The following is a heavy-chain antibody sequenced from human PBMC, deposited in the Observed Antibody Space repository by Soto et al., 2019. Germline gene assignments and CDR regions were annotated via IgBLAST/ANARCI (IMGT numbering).Heavy chain of an antibody. V-gene: IGHV1-46*03. J-gene: IGHJ4*02. CDR2: TNPSGGSA. Sequence: QVQLVQSGAEVKKPGASVKVSCKASGYTFTSYFMHWVRQAPGQGLEWMGMTNPSGGSAGYAQKFQGRFTMTRDTSTSTLYMELSSLRSEDTAVYYCARRILPGYYFDYWGQGTLVTVSS. CDR3: ARRILPGYYFDY. CDR1: GYTFTSYF. D-gene: IGHD2-15*01.